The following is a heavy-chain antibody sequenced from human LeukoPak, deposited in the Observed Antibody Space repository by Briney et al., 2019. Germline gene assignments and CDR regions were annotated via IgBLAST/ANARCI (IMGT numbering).Heavy chain of an antibody. Sequence: PGGSLRLSCAASGFTFSSYAMSWVRQAPGKGLEWVSAISGSGGSTYYAASVKGRFTISRDNSKNTLYLQMNSLRAEDTAVYYCAKGPAPYYYDSSGYLGYFDYWGQGTLVTVSS. CDR3: AKGPAPYYYDSSGYLGYFDY. CDR1: GFTFSSYA. D-gene: IGHD3-22*01. V-gene: IGHV3-23*01. J-gene: IGHJ4*02. CDR2: ISGSGGST.